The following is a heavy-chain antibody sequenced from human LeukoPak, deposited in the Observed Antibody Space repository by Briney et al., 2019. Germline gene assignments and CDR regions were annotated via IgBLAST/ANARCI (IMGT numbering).Heavy chain of an antibody. V-gene: IGHV5-51*01. D-gene: IGHD1-1*01. CDR2: IYPGDSDT. CDR1: GYSFTSYW. CDR3: ARHETGPYFDY. Sequence: GESLKISCKGSGYSFTSYWIGWVRQMPGKGLECMGIIYPGDSDTRYSPSFQGQVTISADKSISTAYLQWSSLKASDTAIYSCARHETGPYFDYWGQGTLVTVSS. J-gene: IGHJ4*02.